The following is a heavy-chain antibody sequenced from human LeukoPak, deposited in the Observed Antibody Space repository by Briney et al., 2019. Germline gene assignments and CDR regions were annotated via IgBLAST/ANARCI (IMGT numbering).Heavy chain of an antibody. CDR2: ISYDGSNK. Sequence: PGRSLRLSCAASGFTFSSYGMHWVRQAPGKGLEWVAVISYDGSNKYYADSVKGRFTISRDNSKNTLYLQMNSLRAEDTAVYYCAKGMTGGGYWGQGTLVTVSS. V-gene: IGHV3-30*18. J-gene: IGHJ4*02. D-gene: IGHD1-14*01. CDR3: AKGMTGGGY. CDR1: GFTFSSYG.